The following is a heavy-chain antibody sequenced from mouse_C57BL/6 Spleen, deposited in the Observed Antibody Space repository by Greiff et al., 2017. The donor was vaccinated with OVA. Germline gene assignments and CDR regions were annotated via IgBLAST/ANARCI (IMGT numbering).Heavy chain of an antibody. Sequence: VQLQQPGAELVRPGSSVKLSCKASGYTFTSYWMHWVKQRPIQGLEWIGNIDPSDSETHYNQKFKDKATLTVDKSSSTAYMQLSSLTSEDSAVYYCARAGSPGYGYYIDYWGQGTTLTVSS. J-gene: IGHJ2*01. CDR2: IDPSDSET. CDR1: GYTFTSYW. V-gene: IGHV1-52*01. CDR3: ARAGSPGYGYYIDY. D-gene: IGHD3-2*02.